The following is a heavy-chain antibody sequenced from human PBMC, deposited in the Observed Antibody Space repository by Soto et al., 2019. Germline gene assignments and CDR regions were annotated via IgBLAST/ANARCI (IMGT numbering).Heavy chain of an antibody. D-gene: IGHD1-1*01. CDR3: ARHGPLTNNWNQLNC. CDR2: IYYNGNT. CDR1: GGSISSSPYY. V-gene: IGHV4-39*01. J-gene: IGHJ4*02. Sequence: NPSETLSLTCTVSGGSISSSPYYWAWIRQPPGKGLQWIGNIYYNGNTFYNPSLRSRVTISIDTSKSQFSLGLSSVTASDTAVYYCARHGPLTNNWNQLNCWGQGTLVTVSS.